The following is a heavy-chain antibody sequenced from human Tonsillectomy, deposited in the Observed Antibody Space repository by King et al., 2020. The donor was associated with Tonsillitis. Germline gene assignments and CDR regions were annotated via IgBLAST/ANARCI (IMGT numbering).Heavy chain of an antibody. D-gene: IGHD2-21*02. Sequence: VQLVESGAEVKKPGESLNISCKSSGYTFTSYWIGWVRQLPGKVLEWLGIIYPVDSDTRYSPSFYAHVTIPADKSICTAYLHWSSLKASDTAMYYCARHHCDGDCLFGGPVPPYFDYWGQGTLVTVSS. J-gene: IGHJ4*02. CDR1: GYTFTSYW. V-gene: IGHV5-51*01. CDR2: IYPVDSDT. CDR3: ARHHCDGDCLFGGPVPPYFDY.